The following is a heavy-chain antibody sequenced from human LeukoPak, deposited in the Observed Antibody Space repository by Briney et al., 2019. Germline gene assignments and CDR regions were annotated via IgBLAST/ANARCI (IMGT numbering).Heavy chain of an antibody. V-gene: IGHV4-34*01. D-gene: IGHD5-24*01. Sequence: SETLSLTCAVYGGAFSDYYWSWLRQPPGKGLEWIGEINHSGITNYNASLKSRVTISVDTSKNQFSLKLSSVTAADTAVYYCAREMGGLDWFDPWGQGTLVTVSS. J-gene: IGHJ5*02. CDR2: INHSGIT. CDR1: GGAFSDYY. CDR3: AREMGGLDWFDP.